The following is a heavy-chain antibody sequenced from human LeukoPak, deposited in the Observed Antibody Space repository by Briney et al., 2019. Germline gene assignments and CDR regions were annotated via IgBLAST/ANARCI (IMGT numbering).Heavy chain of an antibody. V-gene: IGHV4-4*02. CDR2: IFHSGGT. CDR3: ARGGGTPTTVVTPLDY. J-gene: IGHJ4*02. D-gene: IGHD4-23*01. CDR1: GGSISNNNW. Sequence: SGTLSLTCAVSGGSISNNNWWSWVRQPPGKGLEWIGEIFHSGGTNYSPSLRSRVTISVDKSKNQFSLKLNSATAADTAVYYCARGGGTPTTVVTPLDYWGQGTLVTVSS.